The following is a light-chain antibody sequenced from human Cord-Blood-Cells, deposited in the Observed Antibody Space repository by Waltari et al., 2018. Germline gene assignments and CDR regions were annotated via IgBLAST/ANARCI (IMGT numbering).Light chain of an antibody. CDR3: QQRGNWPFT. CDR1: QRLSSY. Sequence: IVLTQSAATLSLSPGVKATLSCRASQRLSSYLAWYQQKSGQAPRLLIYDASNRSTGIAARFSGSGSGKDVTLTISSLEPEDIAVDYCQQRGNWPFTFGPGTKVDIK. J-gene: IGKJ3*01. CDR2: DAS. V-gene: IGKV3-11*01.